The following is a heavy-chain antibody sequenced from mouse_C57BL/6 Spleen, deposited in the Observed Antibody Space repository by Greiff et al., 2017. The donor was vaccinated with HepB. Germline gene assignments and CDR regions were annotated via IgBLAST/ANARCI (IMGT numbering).Heavy chain of an antibody. V-gene: IGHV1-26*01. J-gene: IGHJ3*01. CDR1: GYTFTDYY. CDR2: INPNNGGT. D-gene: IGHD2-4*01. Sequence: EVQLQQSGPELVKPGASVKISCKASGYTFTDYYMNWVKQSHGKSLEWIGDINPNNGGTSYNQKFKGKATLTVDKSSSTAYMELRSLTSEDSAVYYCAAGGYYDYDVGFAYWGQGTLVTVSA. CDR3: AAGGYYDYDVGFAY.